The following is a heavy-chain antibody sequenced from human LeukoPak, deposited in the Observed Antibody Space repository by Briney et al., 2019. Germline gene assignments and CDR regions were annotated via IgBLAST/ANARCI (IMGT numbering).Heavy chain of an antibody. CDR1: GYTFTSYD. J-gene: IGHJ4*02. Sequence: ASVKVSCKASGYTFTSYDINWVRQATGQGLEWMGWMNPNSGNTGYAQKFQGRVTMTRDTSTSTVYMELSSLRSEDTAVYYCTRGTTMTMNHDYWGQGTLVTVSS. D-gene: IGHD4-17*01. CDR2: MNPNSGNT. V-gene: IGHV1-8*01. CDR3: TRGTTMTMNHDY.